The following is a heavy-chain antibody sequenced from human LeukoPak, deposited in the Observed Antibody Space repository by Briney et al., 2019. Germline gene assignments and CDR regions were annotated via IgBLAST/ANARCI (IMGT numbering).Heavy chain of an antibody. CDR3: ARDSFDGSGYRPFDF. V-gene: IGHV4-61*02. CDR2: IYTGGST. D-gene: IGHD3-22*01. J-gene: IGHJ4*02. CDR1: GGSISSDHYY. Sequence: SETLSLTCTVSGGSISSDHYYWNWIRQPAGKGLKWIGRIYTGGSTNYNPSLKSRVTISIDTSKKQFSLKLSSVTAADTAVYYCARDSFDGSGYRPFDFWGQGTLVTVSS.